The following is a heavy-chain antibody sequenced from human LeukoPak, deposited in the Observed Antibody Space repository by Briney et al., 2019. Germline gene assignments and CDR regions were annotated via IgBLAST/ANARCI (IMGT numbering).Heavy chain of an antibody. D-gene: IGHD6-13*01. V-gene: IGHV3-23*01. CDR2: ISGSGGST. CDR1: GFTFSSYA. J-gene: IGHJ4*02. Sequence: LTGGSLRLSCAASGFTFSSYAMSWVRQAPGKGLEWVSAISGSGGSTYYADSVKGRFTISRDNSKNTLYPQMNSLRAEDTAVYYCAKTPFPSAAGDYWGQGTLVTVSS. CDR3: AKTPFPSAAGDY.